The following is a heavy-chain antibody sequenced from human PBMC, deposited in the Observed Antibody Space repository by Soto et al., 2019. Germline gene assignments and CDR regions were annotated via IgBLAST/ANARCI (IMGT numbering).Heavy chain of an antibody. V-gene: IGHV4-59*01. CDR3: AREGYCSSTSCYSFDY. J-gene: IGHJ4*02. D-gene: IGHD2-2*01. CDR1: GGSISSYY. CDR2: IYYSGST. Sequence: SETLSLTCTVSGGSISSYYWSWIRQPPGKGLEWIGYIYYSGSTNYSPSLKSRVTISVDTSKNQFSLKLSSVTAEDMAVYYCAREGYCSSTSCYSFDYWGQGTLVTVSS.